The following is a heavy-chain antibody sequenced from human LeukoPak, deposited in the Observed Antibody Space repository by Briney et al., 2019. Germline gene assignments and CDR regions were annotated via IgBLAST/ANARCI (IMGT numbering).Heavy chain of an antibody. CDR3: ASLDITYDHINY. Sequence: GGSLRLSCTASRFTFSSYGMHWVRQAPGKGLEWVSVIYSGGSTYYADSVKGRFTISRDNSKSTLYLQMNRLRAEDTAVYYCASLDITYDHINYWGQGTLVTVSS. CDR2: IYSGGST. CDR1: RFTFSSYG. V-gene: IGHV3-NL1*01. J-gene: IGHJ4*02. D-gene: IGHD5-12*01.